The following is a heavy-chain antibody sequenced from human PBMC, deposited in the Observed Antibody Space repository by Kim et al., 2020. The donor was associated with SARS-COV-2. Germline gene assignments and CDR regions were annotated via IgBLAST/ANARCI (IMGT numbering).Heavy chain of an antibody. D-gene: IGHD5-18*01. CDR2: ISYDGSNK. J-gene: IGHJ6*02. CDR1: GFTFSSYA. CDR3: ARDIGPLLVTAMTPMSYGMDV. Sequence: GGSLRLSCAASGFTFSSYAMHWVRQAPGKGLEWVAVISYDGSNKYYADSVKGRFTISRDNSKNTLYLQMNSLRAEDTAVYYCARDIGPLLVTAMTPMSYGMDVWGQGTTVTVSS. V-gene: IGHV3-30*04.